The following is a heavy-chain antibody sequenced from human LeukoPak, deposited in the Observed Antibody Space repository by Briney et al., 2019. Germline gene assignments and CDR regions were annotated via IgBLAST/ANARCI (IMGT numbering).Heavy chain of an antibody. Sequence: SETLSLTCTVSGGSISSYYWSWIRQPPGKGLEWIGYIYYSGSTNYNPSLKSRVTISVDTSKNQFSLKLSSVTAAGTAVYYCARGGRATVLTIDYWGQGTLVTVSS. CDR1: GGSISSYY. D-gene: IGHD4-17*01. CDR3: ARGGRATVLTIDY. CDR2: IYYSGST. J-gene: IGHJ4*02. V-gene: IGHV4-59*01.